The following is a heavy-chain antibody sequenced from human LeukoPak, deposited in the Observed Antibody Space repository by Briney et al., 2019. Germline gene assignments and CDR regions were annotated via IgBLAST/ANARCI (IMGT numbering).Heavy chain of an antibody. V-gene: IGHV4-39*01. D-gene: IGHD3-10*01. CDR3: ARNVRAGFGEPHLNWFDP. CDR2: IYYSGST. CDR1: GGSISSSRYY. J-gene: IGHJ5*02. Sequence: SETLSLTCTVSGGSISSSRYYWGWIRQPPGEGLEWIGSIYYSGSTYYNPSLKSRVTISVDTSTHQSSLKLSSVTAADTAVYYCARNVRAGFGEPHLNWFDPWGQGTLVTVSS.